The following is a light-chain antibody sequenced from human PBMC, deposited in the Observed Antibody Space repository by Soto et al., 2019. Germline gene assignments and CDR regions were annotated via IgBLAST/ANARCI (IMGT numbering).Light chain of an antibody. V-gene: IGKV2-24*01. J-gene: IGKJ2*01. Sequence: DIVMTQTPLSSAVTLGQPASISCRSSESLLYSDGNTYLTWLQQRPGQPPRLLIDKISNRFSGVPDRFSGSGAGTNITLRISRVEAEDVGVYYCVQRTQSPYTLGQGTKLEIK. CDR3: VQRTQSPYT. CDR1: ESLLYSDGNTY. CDR2: KIS.